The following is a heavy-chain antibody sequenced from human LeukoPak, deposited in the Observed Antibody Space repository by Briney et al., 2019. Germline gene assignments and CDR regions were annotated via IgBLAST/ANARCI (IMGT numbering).Heavy chain of an antibody. CDR1: GGSISSSHYY. Sequence: SETLSLTCTVSGGSISSSHYYWSWIRQPAGRGLEWIGRIYTSEHINYNPSLTSRVIISVDTSKNQVSLKLSSVTAADTAVYYCARGGYNWFDPWGQGTLVTVSS. V-gene: IGHV4-61*02. CDR2: IYTSEHI. D-gene: IGHD3-16*01. J-gene: IGHJ5*02. CDR3: ARGGYNWFDP.